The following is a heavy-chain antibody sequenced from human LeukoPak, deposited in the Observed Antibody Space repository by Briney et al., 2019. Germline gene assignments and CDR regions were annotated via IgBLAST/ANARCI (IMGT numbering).Heavy chain of an antibody. J-gene: IGHJ4*02. CDR3: AKDGYYDSSGSPTGYFDY. Sequence: GGSLRLSCAASGFTFSNYAMSWVRQAPGKGLEWVSGISGSGGSTNYADSVKGRLIISRDNSKNTLYLQMNSLSAEDTAVYYCAKDGYYDSSGSPTGYFDYWGQGTLVTVSS. CDR1: GFTFSNYA. CDR2: ISGSGGST. V-gene: IGHV3-23*01. D-gene: IGHD3-22*01.